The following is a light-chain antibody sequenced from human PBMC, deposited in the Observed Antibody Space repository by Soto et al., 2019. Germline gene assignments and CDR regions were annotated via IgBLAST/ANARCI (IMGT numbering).Light chain of an antibody. J-gene: IGLJ2*01. Sequence: QSALTQPASVSGSPGQSITISCTGSSSDVGGYNYVSWYQHHPGKAPKLMIYEVSKRPSGVSNRFSGSKSGNTASLTISGLQAEDEADYYCSSHTSSSTVVFGGGTQLTVL. CDR3: SSHTSSSTVV. CDR2: EVS. CDR1: SSDVGGYNY. V-gene: IGLV2-14*01.